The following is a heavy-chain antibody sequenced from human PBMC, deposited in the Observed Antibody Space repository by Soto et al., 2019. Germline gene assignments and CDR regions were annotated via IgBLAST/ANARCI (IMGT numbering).Heavy chain of an antibody. CDR2: IKSKTDGGTT. CDR1: GFTFSNAW. D-gene: IGHD2-2*01. CDR3: TTDRYCSSTSCSDY. J-gene: IGHJ4*02. V-gene: IGHV3-15*01. Sequence: GGSLRLSCAASGFTFSNAWMSWVRQAPGKGLEWVGRIKSKTDGGTTDYAAPVKGRFTISRDDSKNTLYLQMNSLKTEDTAVYYCTTDRYCSSTSCSDYWGQGTLVTVSS.